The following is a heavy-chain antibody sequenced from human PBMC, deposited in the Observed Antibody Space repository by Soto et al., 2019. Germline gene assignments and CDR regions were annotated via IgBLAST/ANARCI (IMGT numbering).Heavy chain of an antibody. J-gene: IGHJ4*02. Sequence: GGSLRLSCAASGFTFSSYAMSWVRQAPGKGLEWVSAISGSGGSTYYADSVKGRFTISRDNSKNTLYLQMNSLRAEDTAVYYCAKMAGYCSGGSCYFDYWGQGTLVTVSS. V-gene: IGHV3-23*01. CDR3: AKMAGYCSGGSCYFDY. CDR1: GFTFSSYA. D-gene: IGHD2-15*01. CDR2: ISGSGGST.